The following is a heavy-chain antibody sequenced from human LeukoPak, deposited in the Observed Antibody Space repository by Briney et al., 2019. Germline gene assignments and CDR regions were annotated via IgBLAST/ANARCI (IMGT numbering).Heavy chain of an antibody. CDR2: ISGSGGST. Sequence: GGSLRLSCAATGFTFSSYAMSWVRQAPGKGLEWVSAISGSGGSTYYADSVKGRFTISRDNSKNTLYLQMNSLRAEDTAVYYCAKDHRGWFGELYPDYWGQGTLVTVSS. D-gene: IGHD3-10*01. CDR3: AKDHRGWFGELYPDY. CDR1: GFTFSSYA. V-gene: IGHV3-23*01. J-gene: IGHJ4*02.